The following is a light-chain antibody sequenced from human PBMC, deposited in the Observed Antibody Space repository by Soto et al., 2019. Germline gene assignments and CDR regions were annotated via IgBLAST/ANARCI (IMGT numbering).Light chain of an antibody. V-gene: IGLV2-18*02. Sequence: QSVLTQPPSVSGSPGQSVAISCTGTSSDVGGSNGVSWYQQPPGTAPKLIIYDVSNRPSGVPDRFSGSKSGNTASLIISGLQAEDEGDYYCSSYTSSSTYVFGPGTKLTVL. CDR3: SSYTSSSTYV. J-gene: IGLJ1*01. CDR1: SSDVGGSNG. CDR2: DVS.